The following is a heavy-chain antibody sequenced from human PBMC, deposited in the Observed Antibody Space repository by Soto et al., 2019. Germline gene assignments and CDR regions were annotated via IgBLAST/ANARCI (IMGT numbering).Heavy chain of an antibody. CDR1: GFTFSRYG. J-gene: IGHJ6*02. CDR2: ISYDGSNK. Sequence: PGGSLRLSFAASGFTFSRYGMHWVRQAPGKGLEWVAVISYDGSNKYYADSVKGRFTISRDNSKNTLYLQMNSLRAEDTAVYYCAKGFTIAVGGMDVRGQGTTVTVSS. V-gene: IGHV3-30*18. D-gene: IGHD6-19*01. CDR3: AKGFTIAVGGMDV.